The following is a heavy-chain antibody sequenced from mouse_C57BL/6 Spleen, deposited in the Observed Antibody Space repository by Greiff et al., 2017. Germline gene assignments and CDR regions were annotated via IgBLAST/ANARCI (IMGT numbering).Heavy chain of an antibody. CDR1: GFTFSSYA. Sequence: EVNVVESGGGLVKPGGSLKLSCAASGFTFSSYAMSWVRQTPEPRLEWVATISAGGSYTYYPATVTGRFTISRDNAKNNLYLQMRHLKSEDTAMDYCAREKEYEGDMDDWGKGTTVTVSS. J-gene: IGHJ4*01. CDR2: ISAGGSYT. D-gene: IGHD5-2*01. CDR3: AREKEYEGDMDD. V-gene: IGHV5-4*01.